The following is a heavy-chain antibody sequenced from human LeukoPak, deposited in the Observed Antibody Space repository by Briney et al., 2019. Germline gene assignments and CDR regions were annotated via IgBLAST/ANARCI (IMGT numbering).Heavy chain of an antibody. Sequence: SETLSLTCAVHGGSFDGYYWSWIRQPPGEGLEWLGEINHSGSTNHNPSLKSRVTISIDTSKNQLSLKLSSVTAADTAVYYCARVKTADYYDSSGFFDYWGQGTLVTVSS. D-gene: IGHD3-22*01. CDR1: GGSFDGYY. CDR3: ARVKTADYYDSSGFFDY. CDR2: INHSGST. J-gene: IGHJ4*02. V-gene: IGHV4-34*01.